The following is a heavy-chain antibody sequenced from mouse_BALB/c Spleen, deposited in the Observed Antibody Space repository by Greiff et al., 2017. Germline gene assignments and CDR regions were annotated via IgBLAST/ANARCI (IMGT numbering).Heavy chain of an antibody. V-gene: IGHV1-5*01. J-gene: IGHJ4*01. Sequence: EVKLQESGTVLARPGASVKMSCKASGYSFTSYWMHWVKQRPGQGLEWIGAIYPGNSDTSYNQKFKGKAKLTAVTSASTAYMELSSLTNEDSAVYYCTRGGYYGSSYDYYAMDYWGQGTSVTVSS. CDR2: IYPGNSDT. CDR1: GYSFTSYW. D-gene: IGHD1-1*01. CDR3: TRGGYYGSSYDYYAMDY.